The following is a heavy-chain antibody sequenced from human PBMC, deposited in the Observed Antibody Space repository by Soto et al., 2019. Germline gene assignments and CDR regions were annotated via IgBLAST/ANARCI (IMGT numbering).Heavy chain of an antibody. V-gene: IGHV4-4*07. D-gene: IGHD3-16*01. Sequence: PSETLSLTCTVSGGSISSYYWSWIRQPAGKGLEWIGRIYTSGGTNYNPSLKSRVTMSVDTSKNQFSLKLSSVTAADTAIYYCARMATFGSLNWFDPWGQGTLVTVSS. CDR1: GGSISSYY. J-gene: IGHJ5*02. CDR2: IYTSGGT. CDR3: ARMATFGSLNWFDP.